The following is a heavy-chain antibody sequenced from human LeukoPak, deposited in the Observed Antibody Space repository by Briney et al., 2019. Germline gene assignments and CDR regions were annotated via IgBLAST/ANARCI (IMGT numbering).Heavy chain of an antibody. Sequence: SVTVSCKASGFTFTSSAVQWVRQARGQRLEWIGWIVVGSGNTNYAQKFQERVTITRDMSTSTAYMELSSLRSEDTAVYYCAAESQSAIAAGGDDAFDIWGQGTMVTVSS. D-gene: IGHD6-13*01. J-gene: IGHJ3*02. CDR3: AAESQSAIAAGGDDAFDI. CDR1: GFTFTSSA. CDR2: IVVGSGNT. V-gene: IGHV1-58*01.